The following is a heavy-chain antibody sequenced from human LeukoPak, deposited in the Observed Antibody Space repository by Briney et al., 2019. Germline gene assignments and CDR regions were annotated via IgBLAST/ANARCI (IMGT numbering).Heavy chain of an antibody. CDR2: ISGSGGST. J-gene: IGHJ4*02. D-gene: IGHD3-9*01. CDR1: GFTFSSYA. V-gene: IGHV3-23*01. Sequence: PGGSLRLSCAASGFTFSSYAMSWVRQAPGKGLEWVSAISGSGGSTYYADSVKGRFTISRDNSKNTLYLQRNSLRAEDTAVYYCAKDSSTLYDILTGYYNADPYYFDYWGQGTLVTVSS. CDR3: AKDSSTLYDILTGYYNADPYYFDY.